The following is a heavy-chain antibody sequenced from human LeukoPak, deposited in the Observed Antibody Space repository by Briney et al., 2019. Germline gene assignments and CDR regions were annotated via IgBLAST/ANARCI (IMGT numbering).Heavy chain of an antibody. CDR3: ARRSGIAVAGAFDY. CDR1: GFTVASNY. D-gene: IGHD6-19*01. J-gene: IGHJ4*02. CDR2: ISGSGDST. Sequence: PGRSLRLSCAASGFTVASNYITWVRQAPGKGLEWVSGISGSGDSTYYADSVKGRFTISRDNSKTTLYLQMNSLRAEDTAVYYCARRSGIAVAGAFDYWGQGTLVTVSS. V-gene: IGHV3-23*01.